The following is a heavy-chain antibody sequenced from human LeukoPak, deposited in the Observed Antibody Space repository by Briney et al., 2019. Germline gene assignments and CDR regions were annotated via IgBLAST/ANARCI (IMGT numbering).Heavy chain of an antibody. Sequence: GGSLRLSCAASGFTFSSYSMNWVRQAPGKGLEWVSSISSSSSYIYYADSVKGRFTISRDNAKNSLYLQMNSLRDEDTAVYYCAGEYGYYYDSSGSMNWFDPWGQGTLVTVSS. CDR2: ISSSSSYI. J-gene: IGHJ5*02. CDR3: AGEYGYYYDSSGSMNWFDP. V-gene: IGHV3-21*01. D-gene: IGHD3-22*01. CDR1: GFTFSSYS.